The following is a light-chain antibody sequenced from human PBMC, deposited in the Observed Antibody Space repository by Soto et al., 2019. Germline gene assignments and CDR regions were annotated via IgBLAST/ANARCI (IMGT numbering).Light chain of an antibody. J-gene: IGLJ1*01. Sequence: VPKQPVSVSVCPRHAITNSCHGPSTDIGYHTYVSWYQQHPGKAPNLMIYEVSDRPSGISSRFSGSKSGNTASLTISGLQTEDEADYYCSSATSSSTLFVTGNKVTVL. CDR1: STDIGYHTY. V-gene: IGLV2-14*01. CDR2: EVS. CDR3: SSATSSSTL.